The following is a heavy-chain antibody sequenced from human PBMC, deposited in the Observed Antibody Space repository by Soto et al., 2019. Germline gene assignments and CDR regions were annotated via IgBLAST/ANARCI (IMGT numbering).Heavy chain of an antibody. D-gene: IGHD2-2*01. CDR1: GFTVSSDN. J-gene: IGHJ2*01. Sequence: EVQLVESGGGLIQPGGSLRLSCAASGFTVSSDNMSWVRQAPGKGLQWVSVIYSGGNTYFTDSVKDRFTISRDNSKNTVYLQMNSLRVEDTAVYYCATVSIAGCSTTSCLNWYFNLWGRGTLVTVSS. CDR2: IYSGGNT. V-gene: IGHV3-53*01. CDR3: ATVSIAGCSTTSCLNWYFNL.